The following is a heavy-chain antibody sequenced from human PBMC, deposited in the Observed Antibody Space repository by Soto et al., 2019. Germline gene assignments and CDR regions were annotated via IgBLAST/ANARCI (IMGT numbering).Heavy chain of an antibody. V-gene: IGHV3-30*03. CDR1: GFTFSNSG. Sequence: QVQLVESGGGVVQPGRSLRLSCAASGFTFSNSGMHWVRQAPGKGLEWVAVISFDGNTQFYADSVKGRFSISRDNSKNTLYLDMNSLRADDAAVYYCTGRIASGHWGQGTLVTVSS. CDR2: ISFDGNTQ. J-gene: IGHJ4*02. D-gene: IGHD2-8*02. CDR3: TGRIASGH.